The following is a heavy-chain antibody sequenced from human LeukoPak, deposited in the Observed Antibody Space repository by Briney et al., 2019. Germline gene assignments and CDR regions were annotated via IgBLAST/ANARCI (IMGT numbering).Heavy chain of an antibody. CDR2: INPNSGGT. CDR1: GYTFTGYY. CDR3: ARAFGYGAAAGTFGY. D-gene: IGHD6-13*01. Sequence: ASVKVSCKASGYTFTGYYMHWVRQAPGQGLEWMGWINPNSGGTNYAHKFQGRDTMTRDTSISTAYIELSKLRSDATAVYYCARAFGYGAAAGTFGYWGQGTLVTVSS. V-gene: IGHV1-2*07. J-gene: IGHJ4*02.